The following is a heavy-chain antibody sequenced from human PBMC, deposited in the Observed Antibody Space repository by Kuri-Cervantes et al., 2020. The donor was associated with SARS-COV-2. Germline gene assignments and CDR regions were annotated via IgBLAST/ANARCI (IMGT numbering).Heavy chain of an antibody. CDR3: AKVDRGAVLQWWKQVDH. CDR2: IWYDGSNK. V-gene: IGHV3-33*06. CDR1: GFTFSSYG. J-gene: IGHJ5*02. Sequence: GGSLRLSCAASGFTFSSYGMHWVRQAPGKGLEWVAVIWYDGSNKYYADSVKGRFTISRDNSKNTLYLQMNSLRAEDTAVYHCAKVDRGAVLQWWKQVDHWGQGILVTVSS. D-gene: IGHD2-15*01.